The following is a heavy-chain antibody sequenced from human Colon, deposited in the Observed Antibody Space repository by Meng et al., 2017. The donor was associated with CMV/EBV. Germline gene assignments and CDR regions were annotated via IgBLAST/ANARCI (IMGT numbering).Heavy chain of an antibody. J-gene: IGHJ4*02. CDR3: TRGGLYSSSSLSDF. Sequence: SCAASGFPFRTYAMHWVRQAPGKGREWVAVISSDGNFQHYADSLKGRFTISRDNSKNTLYLQMNSLRVDDTAVYYCTRGGLYSSSSLSDFWGQGTLVTVSS. D-gene: IGHD6-6*01. CDR1: GFPFRTYA. CDR2: ISSDGNFQ. V-gene: IGHV3-30*12.